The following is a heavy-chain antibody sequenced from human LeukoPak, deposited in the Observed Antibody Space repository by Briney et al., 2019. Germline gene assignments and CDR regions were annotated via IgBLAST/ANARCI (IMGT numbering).Heavy chain of an antibody. J-gene: IGHJ4*02. D-gene: IGHD2-15*01. V-gene: IGHV3-7*01. CDR3: ARTSRYCSGGSCTPFDY. CDR2: IKKGGSEK. CDR1: GFTFSSYW. Sequence: GGSLRLSCAASGFTFSSYWMSWVRQAPGKGMEWVGNIKKGGSEKYYVNSVKERFTISRDNAKSSLYLQMNRVRDEDTAVYYCARTSRYCSGGSCTPFDYWGQGTLVTVSS.